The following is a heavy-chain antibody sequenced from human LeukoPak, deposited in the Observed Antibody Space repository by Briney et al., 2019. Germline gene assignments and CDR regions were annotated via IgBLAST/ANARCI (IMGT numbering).Heavy chain of an antibody. Sequence: GASVKVSCKAFGYTFTNYGISWVRQAPGQGLEWMGWISAYNGHTNYAQKFQGRVTMTRDMSTSTVYMELSSLRSEDTAVYYCARDKFNCGGDCYSKEPDNWFDPWGQGTLVTVSS. J-gene: IGHJ5*02. V-gene: IGHV1-18*01. CDR2: ISAYNGHT. CDR3: ARDKFNCGGDCYSKEPDNWFDP. D-gene: IGHD2-21*02. CDR1: GYTFTNYG.